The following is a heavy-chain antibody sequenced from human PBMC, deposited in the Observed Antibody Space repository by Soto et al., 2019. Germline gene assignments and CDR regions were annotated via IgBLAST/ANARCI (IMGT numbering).Heavy chain of an antibody. CDR1: GFTVSSNY. CDR3: ARGIY. V-gene: IGHV3-7*03. CDR2: IKQDGSEK. J-gene: IGHJ4*02. Sequence: PGGSLRLSCAASGFTVSSNYMSWVRQAPGKGLEWVANIKQDGSEKYYVDSVKGRFTVSRDNAKNSLYLQMSSLRAEDTAVYYCARGIYWGQGTSVTVSS.